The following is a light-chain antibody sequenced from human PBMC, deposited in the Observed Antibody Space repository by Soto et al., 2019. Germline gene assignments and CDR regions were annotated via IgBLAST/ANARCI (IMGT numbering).Light chain of an antibody. CDR3: HQYGGSPQT. CDR1: QSVSNY. V-gene: IGKV3-20*01. CDR2: GAS. J-gene: IGKJ1*01. Sequence: EIVLTQSPGTLSLSPGERATLSCSASQSVSNYLAWYQRKPGQAPRLLIYGASSRATGIPDSFSGSGSGTDFTLTISRLEPEDFAVYYCHQYGGSPQTFGQGTKV.